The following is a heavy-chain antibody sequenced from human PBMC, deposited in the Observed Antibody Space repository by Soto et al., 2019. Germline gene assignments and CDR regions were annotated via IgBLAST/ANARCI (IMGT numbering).Heavy chain of an antibody. Sequence: GGSLRLSCAASGFTFTYSSMNWVRQAPGKGLEWVSYITSSSSTIYYADSVKGRFTISRDNAKNSLYLQMNSLRAEDTAVYYCASPPVVSSGYREYFQHWGQGTLVTVSS. CDR2: ITSSSSTI. CDR1: GFTFTYSS. CDR3: ASPPVVSSGYREYFQH. V-gene: IGHV3-48*01. D-gene: IGHD6-19*01. J-gene: IGHJ1*01.